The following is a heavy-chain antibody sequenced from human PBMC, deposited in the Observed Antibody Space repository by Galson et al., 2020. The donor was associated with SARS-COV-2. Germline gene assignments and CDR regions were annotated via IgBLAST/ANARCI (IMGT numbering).Heavy chain of an antibody. CDR1: GFTFSSYS. J-gene: IGHJ4*02. D-gene: IGHD1-26*01. Sequence: SLRLSCAASGFTFSSYSMNWVRQAPGKGLEWVSYISSSSSTIYYADSVKGRVTISRDNAKNSLYLQMNSLRAEDTAVYYCANSRKWELGAHVDYWGQGTLVTVAS. CDR2: ISSSSSTI. CDR3: ANSRKWELGAHVDY. V-gene: IGHV3-48*04.